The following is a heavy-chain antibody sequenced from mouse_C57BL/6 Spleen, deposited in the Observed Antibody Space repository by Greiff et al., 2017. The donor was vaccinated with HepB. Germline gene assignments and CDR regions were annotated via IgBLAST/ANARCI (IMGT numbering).Heavy chain of an antibody. CDR1: GYTFTSYW. V-gene: IGHV1-69*01. CDR3: ARDYGSRGAWFAY. CDR2: IDPSDSYT. J-gene: IGHJ3*01. Sequence: QVQLQQPGAELVMPGASVKLSCKASGYTFTSYWMHWVKQRPGQGLEWIGEIDPSDSYTNYNQKFKGKSTLTVDKSSSTAYMQLSSLTSEDSAVYYWARDYGSRGAWFAYWGQGTLVTVSA. D-gene: IGHD1-1*01.